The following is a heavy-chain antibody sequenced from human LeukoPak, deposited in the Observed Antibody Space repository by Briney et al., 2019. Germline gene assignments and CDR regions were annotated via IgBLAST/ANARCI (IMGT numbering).Heavy chain of an antibody. V-gene: IGHV4-38-2*01. CDR3: ARVKAGRGVVFDY. Sequence: SETLSLTCAVSGYSISSGYYWGWIRQPPGKGLEWIGRIYTSGSTNYNPSLKSRVTISVDTSKNQFSLKLSSVTAADTAVYYCARVKAGRGVVFDYWGQGTLVTVSS. J-gene: IGHJ4*02. CDR2: IYTSGST. CDR1: GYSISSGYY. D-gene: IGHD3-3*01.